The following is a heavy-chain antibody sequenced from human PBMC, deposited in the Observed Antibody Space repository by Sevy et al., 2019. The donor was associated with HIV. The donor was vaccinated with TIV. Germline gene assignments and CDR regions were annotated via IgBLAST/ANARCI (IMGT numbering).Heavy chain of an antibody. D-gene: IGHD3-9*01. J-gene: IGHJ6*02. Sequence: GGSLRLSCAASGFTFSSYGMHWVRQAPGKGLEWVAFIRYDGSNKYYADSVKGRFTISRDNSKNTLYLQMNSLRAEDTAVYYCANSDYDILTGPSVWGQGTTVTVSS. V-gene: IGHV3-30*02. CDR2: IRYDGSNK. CDR3: ANSDYDILTGPSV. CDR1: GFTFSSYG.